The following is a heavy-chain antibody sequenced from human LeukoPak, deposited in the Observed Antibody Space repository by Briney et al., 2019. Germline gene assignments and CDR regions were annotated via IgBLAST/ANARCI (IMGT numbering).Heavy chain of an antibody. J-gene: IGHJ6*03. CDR2: IYYSGST. CDR1: GGSISSYY. D-gene: IGHD3-10*01. CDR3: ARSAGPPGDYYYYMDV. Sequence: SETLSLTCTVSGGSISSYYWSWIRQPPGKGLEWIGYIYYSGSTNYNPSLKSRVTISVDTSKNQFSLKLSSVTAADTAVYYCARSAGPPGDYYYYMDVWGKGTTVTVSS. V-gene: IGHV4-59*08.